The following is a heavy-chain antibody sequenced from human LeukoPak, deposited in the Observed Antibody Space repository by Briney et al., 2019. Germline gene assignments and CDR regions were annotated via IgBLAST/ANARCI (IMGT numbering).Heavy chain of an antibody. CDR2: MNPNSGNT. CDR3: TRASGSGRNWFDP. D-gene: IGHD3-10*01. CDR1: GYTFTSYD. Sequence: ASVKVSCKASGYTFTSYDINWVRQAPGQGLEWMGWMNPNSGNTGYAQKFQGRVTMTRNTSISTAYMELSSLRSEDTAVYYCTRASGSGRNWFDPWGQGTLVTVSS. J-gene: IGHJ5*02. V-gene: IGHV1-8*01.